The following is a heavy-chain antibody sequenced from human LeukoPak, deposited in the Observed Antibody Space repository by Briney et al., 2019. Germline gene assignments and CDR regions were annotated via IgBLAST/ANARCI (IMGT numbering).Heavy chain of an antibody. CDR3: ARASHYYDSSGYYVDAFGI. Sequence: SETLSLTCTVSGGSISSGSYYWSWIRQPAGKGLEWIGRIYTSGSTNYNPSLKSRVTISVDTSKNQFSLKLSSVTAADTAVYYCARASHYYDSSGYYVDAFGIWGQGTMVTVSS. V-gene: IGHV4-61*02. J-gene: IGHJ3*02. D-gene: IGHD3-22*01. CDR1: GGSISSGSYY. CDR2: IYTSGST.